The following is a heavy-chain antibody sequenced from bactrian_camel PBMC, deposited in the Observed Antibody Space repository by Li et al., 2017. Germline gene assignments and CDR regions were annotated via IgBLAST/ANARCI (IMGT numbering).Heavy chain of an antibody. V-gene: IGHV3S40*01. Sequence: VQLVESGGDSVQAGGSLRLSCVASGATDSINGMGWFRQAPGKGLEGVSIINAGGWTYYSDSVKGRFTISRDNAENTVYLQMHDLKPEDTAMYYCAAANEVWYGDHWDLPNRPQDYTYWGQGTQVTVS. J-gene: IGHJ4*01. CDR1: GATDSING. CDR2: IINAGGWT. CDR3: AAANEVWYGDHWDLPNRPQDYTY. D-gene: IGHD2*01.